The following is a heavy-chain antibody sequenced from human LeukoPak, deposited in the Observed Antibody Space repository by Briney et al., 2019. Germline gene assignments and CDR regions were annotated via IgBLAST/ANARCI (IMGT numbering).Heavy chain of an antibody. CDR2: ISAYNGNT. CDR1: GYTFTSYG. CDR3: ARGSRETGSSSVFDY. V-gene: IGHV1-18*01. D-gene: IGHD6-6*01. J-gene: IGHJ4*02. Sequence: GASVKVSCKASGYTFTSYGISWVRQAPGQGLEWMGWISAYNGNTNYAQKLQGRVTMTTDTSTSTAYMELSSLRSEDTAVYYCARGSRETGSSSVFDYWGQGTLVTVSS.